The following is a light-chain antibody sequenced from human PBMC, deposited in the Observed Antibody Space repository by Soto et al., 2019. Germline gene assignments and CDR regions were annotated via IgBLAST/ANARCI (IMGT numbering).Light chain of an antibody. CDR1: SSNIESNY. CDR3: GTWDSGLSGVV. CDR2: DNN. J-gene: IGLJ2*01. V-gene: IGLV1-51*01. Sequence: QSVLTQPPSVSAAPGQKVTISCSGSSSNIESNYVSWYQQVPGTAPKLLIHDNNQRPSGVPDRFSGSKSGTSDTLGITGLQTGDEADYYCGTWDSGLSGVVFGGGTKVTVL.